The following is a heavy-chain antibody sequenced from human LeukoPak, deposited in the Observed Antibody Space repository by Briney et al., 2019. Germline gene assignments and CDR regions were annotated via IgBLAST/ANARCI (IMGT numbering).Heavy chain of an antibody. D-gene: IGHD6-6*01. Sequence: PGGSLRLSCAASGFTFSGYWMDWVRQAPGKGLVWASGIDTDGSSTSYADSVKGRFTISRDNAKNSLYLQMNSLRAEDTAVYYCARASGAALDYWGQGTLVTVSS. CDR3: ARASGAALDY. CDR1: GFTFSGYW. V-gene: IGHV3-74*01. CDR2: IDTDGSST. J-gene: IGHJ4*02.